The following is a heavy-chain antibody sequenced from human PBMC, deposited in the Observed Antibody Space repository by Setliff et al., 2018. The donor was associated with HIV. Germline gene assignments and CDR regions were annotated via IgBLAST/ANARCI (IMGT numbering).Heavy chain of an antibody. CDR1: GFTFSSYA. Sequence: GGSLRLSCAASGFTFSSYAMNWVRQAPGKGLEWVSVISGRGESTDYADSVKGRFTISRDNSKNTVFLQMNSLRAADTAMYYCTTWQAGNDYWGQGTLVTVSS. D-gene: IGHD6-13*01. CDR2: ISGRGEST. V-gene: IGHV3-23*01. J-gene: IGHJ4*02. CDR3: TTWQAGNDY.